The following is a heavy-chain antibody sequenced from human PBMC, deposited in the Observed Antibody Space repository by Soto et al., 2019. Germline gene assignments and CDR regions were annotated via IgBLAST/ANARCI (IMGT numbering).Heavy chain of an antibody. V-gene: IGHV3-23*04. D-gene: IGHD4-17*01. J-gene: IGHJ6*02. CDR2: VSGRGGST. CDR1: GFTFNHYA. CDR3: AKDSTVTTSLYFYYYGFDV. Sequence: VHLVESGGGLVQPGGSLRLACTASGFTFNHYAMSWVRQAPGKGLEWVSAVSGRGGSTKYADSVKGRFIIPRDNSNSTLYLQMDSLRGEDTAVYYCAKDSTVTTSLYFYYYGFDVWGQGTTVTVSS.